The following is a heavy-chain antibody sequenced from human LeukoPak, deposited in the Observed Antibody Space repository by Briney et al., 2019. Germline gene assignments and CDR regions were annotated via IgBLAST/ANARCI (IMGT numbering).Heavy chain of an antibody. J-gene: IGHJ3*01. D-gene: IGHD2-15*01. CDR1: GYSISSDYY. CDR3: ARSSGVADR. Sequence: SETLSLTCTVSGYSISSDYYWGWIRQPPGKGLEWIGNIFHNGNTYYNPSLKSRVTMSIDTSKKQFSLKLRTATAADTAVYYCARSSGVADRWGQGTMVTVSS. CDR2: IFHNGNT. V-gene: IGHV4-38-2*02.